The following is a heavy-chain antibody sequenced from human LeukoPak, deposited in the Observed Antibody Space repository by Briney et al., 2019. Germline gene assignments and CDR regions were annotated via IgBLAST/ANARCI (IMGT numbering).Heavy chain of an antibody. CDR2: IFPIFGTA. Sequence: SVKGSCKASGGTFSSYAISWVRQAPGQGLEWMGGIFPIFGTANYVQKFQGRVTITADESTSTAYMELSSLRSEDTAVYYCARLQRHIVATRADAFDIWGQGTMVTVSS. J-gene: IGHJ3*02. CDR1: GGTFSSYA. D-gene: IGHD5-12*01. V-gene: IGHV1-69*13. CDR3: ARLQRHIVATRADAFDI.